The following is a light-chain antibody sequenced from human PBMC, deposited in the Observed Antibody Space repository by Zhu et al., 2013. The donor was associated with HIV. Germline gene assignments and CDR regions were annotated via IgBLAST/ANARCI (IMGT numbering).Light chain of an antibody. V-gene: IGKV3-15*01. CDR2: GAS. CDR1: QSVSIN. Sequence: EIVLTQSPGTLSLSPGERAALSCRASQSVSINLAWYQQKPGQAPRLLIYGASTRATGIPVRFSGSGSGTEFTLSISSLQSEDFAVYYCQQYGSSRTFGQGTKVEIK. CDR3: QQYGSSRT. J-gene: IGKJ1*01.